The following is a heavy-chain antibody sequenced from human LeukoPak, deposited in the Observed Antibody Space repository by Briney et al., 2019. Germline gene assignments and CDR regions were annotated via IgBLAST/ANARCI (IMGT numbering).Heavy chain of an antibody. Sequence: KASETLSLTCTVPGGSISSYYWSWIRQPPGKGLEWIGYIYTSGSTNYNPSLKSRVTISVDTSKNQFSLKLSSVTAADTAVYYCARDLVTVTKGFDIWGQGTMVSVSS. CDR3: ARDLVTVTKGFDI. J-gene: IGHJ3*02. D-gene: IGHD4-17*01. V-gene: IGHV4-59*01. CDR2: IYTSGST. CDR1: GGSISSYY.